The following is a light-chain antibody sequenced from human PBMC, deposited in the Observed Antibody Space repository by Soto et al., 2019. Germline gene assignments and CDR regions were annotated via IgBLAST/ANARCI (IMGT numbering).Light chain of an antibody. CDR1: SSNIGRNY. Sequence: QSVLTQPPSASGTPGQRVTISCSGSSSNIGRNYVTWYQQVPGTAPKLLIYSTNQRPSGVPDRFSGSKSGTSASLAISGLQSEDEADYHCATWDDSLTGVVFGGGTKLTVL. V-gene: IGLV1-44*01. J-gene: IGLJ2*01. CDR2: STN. CDR3: ATWDDSLTGVV.